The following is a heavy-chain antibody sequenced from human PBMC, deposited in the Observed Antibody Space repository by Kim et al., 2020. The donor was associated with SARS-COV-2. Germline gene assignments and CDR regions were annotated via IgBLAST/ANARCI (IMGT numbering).Heavy chain of an antibody. CDR3: AKDQEGLRYFDWLLSVYFGY. Sequence: GGSLRLSCAASGFTFSSYAMSWVRQAPGKGLEWVSAISGSGGSTYYADSVKGRFTISRDNSKNTLYLQMNSLRAEDTAVYYCAKDQEGLRYFDWLLSVYFGYWGQGTLVTVSS. CDR1: GFTFSSYA. J-gene: IGHJ4*02. V-gene: IGHV3-23*01. CDR2: ISGSGGST. D-gene: IGHD3-9*01.